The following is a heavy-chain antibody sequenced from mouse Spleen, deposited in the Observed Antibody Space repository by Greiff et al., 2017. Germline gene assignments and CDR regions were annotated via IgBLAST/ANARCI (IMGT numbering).Heavy chain of an antibody. CDR3: ARGDYDYEGYAMDY. V-gene: IGHV5-9*02. J-gene: IGHJ4*01. CDR1: GFAFSSYD. Sequence: EVQGVESGGGLVKPGGSLKLSCAASGFAFSSYDMSWVRQTPEKRLEWVATISSGGSYTYYPDSVKGRFTISRDNARNTLYLQMSSLRSEDTALYYYARGDYDYEGYAMDYWGQGTSVTVSS. CDR2: ISSGGSYT. D-gene: IGHD2-4*01.